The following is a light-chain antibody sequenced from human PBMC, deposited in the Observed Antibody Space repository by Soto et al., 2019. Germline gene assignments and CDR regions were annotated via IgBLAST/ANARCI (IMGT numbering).Light chain of an antibody. V-gene: IGLV2-23*02. CDR2: EAT. CDR1: GSDVGGYNY. Sequence: QSALTQPASVSGSPGQSIAISCTGSGSDVGGYNYVSWYQHHPGKAPKLMIYEATKRPSGVSDRFSGSKSGNTASLTISALQAEDEADYSCCSFAGGATFVFGGGTKLTVL. CDR3: CSFAGGATFV. J-gene: IGLJ2*01.